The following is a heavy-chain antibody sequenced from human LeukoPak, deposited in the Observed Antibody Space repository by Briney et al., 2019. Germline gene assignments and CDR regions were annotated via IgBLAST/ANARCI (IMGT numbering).Heavy chain of an antibody. CDR3: ARGITMVRGHSWFDP. J-gene: IGHJ5*02. CDR2: INHSGST. D-gene: IGHD3-10*01. Sequence: SETLSLTCAVYGGSFSGYYWSWIRQPPGKGLEWIGEINHSGSTNYNPSLKSRVTISVDTSKNQFPLKLSSVTAADTAVYYCARGITMVRGHSWFDPWGQGTLVTVSS. V-gene: IGHV4-34*01. CDR1: GGSFSGYY.